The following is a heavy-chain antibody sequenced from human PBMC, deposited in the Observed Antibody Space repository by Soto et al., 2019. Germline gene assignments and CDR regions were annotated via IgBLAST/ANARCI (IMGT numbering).Heavy chain of an antibody. CDR2: ISGSGGST. Sequence: EVQLLESGGGLVQPEGSLRLSCAASGFTFSSYAMNWVRQAPGKGLEWVSAISGSGGSTYYADSVKGRFTISRDNSKNTLYLQMHSLRAEDTAVYYCAKDDYGDYEGYFDYWGQGHLATDSS. CDR1: GFTFSSYA. CDR3: AKDDYGDYEGYFDY. D-gene: IGHD4-17*01. V-gene: IGHV3-23*01. J-gene: IGHJ4*02.